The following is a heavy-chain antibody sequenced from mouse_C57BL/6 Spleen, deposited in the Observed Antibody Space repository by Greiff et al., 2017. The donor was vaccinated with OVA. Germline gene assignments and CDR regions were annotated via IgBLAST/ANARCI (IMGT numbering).Heavy chain of an antibody. CDR1: GYSITSGYD. CDR2: ISYSGST. Sequence: EVKLVESGPGMVKPSQSLSLTCTVTGYSITSGYDWHWIRHFPGNKLEWMGYISYSGSTNYNPSLKSRISITHDTSKNHFFLKLNSVTTEDTATYYCASHGSSYWYFDVWGTGTTVTVSS. J-gene: IGHJ1*03. V-gene: IGHV3-1*01. D-gene: IGHD1-1*01. CDR3: ASHGSSYWYFDV.